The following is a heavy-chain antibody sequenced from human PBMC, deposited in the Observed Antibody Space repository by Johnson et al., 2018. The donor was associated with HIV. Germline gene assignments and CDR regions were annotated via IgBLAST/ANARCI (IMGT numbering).Heavy chain of an antibody. V-gene: IGHV3-30*02. J-gene: IGHJ3*02. CDR2: IRYDGSNK. D-gene: IGHD3-22*01. CDR3: ARRDDIRNGAFDI. Sequence: QVQLVESGGGVVQPGGSLRLSCAASGFTFSSYGMHWVRQAPGKGLEWVAFIRYDGSNKYYADSVKGRFTISRDNSKNTLYLQMNSLRAEDTAVYYCARRDDIRNGAFDIWGQGTMVTVSS. CDR1: GFTFSSYG.